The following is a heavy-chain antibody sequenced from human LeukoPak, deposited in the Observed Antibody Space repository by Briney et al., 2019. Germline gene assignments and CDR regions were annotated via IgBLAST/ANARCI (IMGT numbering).Heavy chain of an antibody. CDR3: ARKNDSLATIRNYYYGMDV. D-gene: IGHD5-12*01. J-gene: IGHJ6*02. CDR2: IIPIFGTA. CDR1: GGTFSSYA. V-gene: IGHV1-69*13. Sequence: ASVKVSCTASGGTFSSYAISWVRQAPGQGLEWMGGIIPIFGTANYAQKFQGRVTITADESTSTAYMELSSLRSEVTAVYYCARKNDSLATIRNYYYGMDVWGQGTTVTVSS.